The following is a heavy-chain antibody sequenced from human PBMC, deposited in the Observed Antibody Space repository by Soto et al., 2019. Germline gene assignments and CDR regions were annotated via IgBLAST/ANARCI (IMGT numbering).Heavy chain of an antibody. J-gene: IGHJ2*01. CDR1: GFTFSSYW. CDR2: IKQDGSEK. CDR3: ARDYYDSSGYPAADWYFDL. Sequence: EVQLVESGGGLVQPGGSLRLSCAASGFTFSSYWMSWVRQAPGKGLEWVANIKQDGSEKYYVDSVKGRFTISRDNAKNSLYLQMSSLSAEDTAVYYCARDYYDSSGYPAADWYFDLWGRGTLVTVSS. D-gene: IGHD3-22*01. V-gene: IGHV3-7*03.